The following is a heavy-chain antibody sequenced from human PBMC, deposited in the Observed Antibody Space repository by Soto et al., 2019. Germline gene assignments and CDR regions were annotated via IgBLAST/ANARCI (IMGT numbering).Heavy chain of an antibody. CDR3: ARVDDILTGYPWFDP. J-gene: IGHJ5*02. D-gene: IGHD3-9*01. CDR1: GYTFTSYD. CDR2: MNPNSGNT. V-gene: IGHV1-8*01. Sequence: QVQLVQSGAEVKKPGASVKVSCKASGYTFTSYDINWVRQATGQGLEWMGWMNPNSGNTGYAQKFQGRFILTRNNSISTAYMELSSLRSEDTAVYYCARVDDILTGYPWFDPWGQGTLVTVSS.